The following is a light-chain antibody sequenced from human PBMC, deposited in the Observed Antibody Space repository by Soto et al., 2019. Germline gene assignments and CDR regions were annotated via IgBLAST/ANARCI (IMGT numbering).Light chain of an antibody. Sequence: EVVLTQSPGTLSLSPGERATLSCRASQIVAINSLAWYQQKPGQPPRLLIYAASTRASAIPDRFSGSGSGTDFTLTISRLQPEDFALYYCQQYGDSPFTFGPGTRVDVK. CDR1: QIVAINS. CDR3: QQYGDSPFT. CDR2: AAS. V-gene: IGKV3-20*01. J-gene: IGKJ3*01.